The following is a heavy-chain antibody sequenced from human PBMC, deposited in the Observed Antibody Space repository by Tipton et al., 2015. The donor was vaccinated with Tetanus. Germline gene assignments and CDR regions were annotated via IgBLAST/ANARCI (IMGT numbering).Heavy chain of an antibody. J-gene: IGHJ6*03. CDR2: ISAYNGNT. CDR3: ARDVGREYYDSSGYYMDV. CDR1: GYTFTSYG. Sequence: QLVQSGAEVKKPGASVKVSCKASGYTFTSYGISWVRQAPGQGLEWMGWISAYNGNTNYAQKLQGRVTMTTDTSTSTAYMELRRLRSDDEAVDYWARDVGREYYDSSGYYMDVWGKGTSVTVSS. D-gene: IGHD3-22*01. V-gene: IGHV1-18*01.